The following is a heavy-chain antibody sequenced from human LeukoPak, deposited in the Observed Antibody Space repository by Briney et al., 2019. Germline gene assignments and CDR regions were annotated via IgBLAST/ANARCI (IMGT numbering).Heavy chain of an antibody. CDR3: ARHLSNMEGTYHFDY. D-gene: IGHD1-14*01. V-gene: IGHV5-51*01. Sequence: GESLKISCKGSGYCFTSHWIGWVRQMPGKGLEWMGIVYPGDSDTRYNPSFQGQVTMSADKSISTAYLQWSSLKASDTAMYYCARHLSNMEGTYHFDYWGQGTLVTVSS. J-gene: IGHJ4*02. CDR2: VYPGDSDT. CDR1: GYCFTSHW.